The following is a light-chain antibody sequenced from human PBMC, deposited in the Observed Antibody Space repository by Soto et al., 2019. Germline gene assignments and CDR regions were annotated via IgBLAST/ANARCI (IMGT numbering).Light chain of an antibody. CDR2: AAS. J-gene: IGKJ4*01. V-gene: IGKV1-39*01. CDR1: QSVSSS. Sequence: DIQMTQSPSTLSASVGDRVTITCRASQSVSSSLNWYQHKPGKAPKLLIYAASSLQSGVPSRFSGSGSGTDFTLTISNLQPEDFATYYCQQSYSTPLTFGGGTKVDI. CDR3: QQSYSTPLT.